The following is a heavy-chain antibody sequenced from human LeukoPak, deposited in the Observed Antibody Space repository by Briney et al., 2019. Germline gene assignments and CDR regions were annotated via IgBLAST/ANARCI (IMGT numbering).Heavy chain of an antibody. CDR2: IRYDGSIK. V-gene: IGHV3-30*02. D-gene: IGHD2-15*01. J-gene: IGHJ4*02. CDR3: AKAPVTSCRGAFCYPFDY. Sequence: PGGSLRLSCAASGFTFSSYGMHWVRQAPGKGLEWVAFIRYDGSIKYYADSVKGRFTISRDTSRSTLYLQMNSLRAEDAAVYYCAKAPVTSCRGAFCYPFDYWGQGTLVTVSS. CDR1: GFTFSSYG.